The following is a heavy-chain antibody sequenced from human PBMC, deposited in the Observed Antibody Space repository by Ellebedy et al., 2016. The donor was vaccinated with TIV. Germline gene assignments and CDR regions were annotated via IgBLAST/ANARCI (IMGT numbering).Heavy chain of an antibody. CDR1: GFTFSSYA. V-gene: IGHV3-23*01. Sequence: GESLKISCAASGFTFSSYAMSWVRQAPGKGLEWVSTISNTGSRTYYADSVEGRFIISRDNSKKTLYLQMNSLRAEDTAVYYCASTVRVDAFDIWGQGTMVTVSS. J-gene: IGHJ3*02. CDR2: ISNTGSRT. D-gene: IGHD3-22*01. CDR3: ASTVRVDAFDI.